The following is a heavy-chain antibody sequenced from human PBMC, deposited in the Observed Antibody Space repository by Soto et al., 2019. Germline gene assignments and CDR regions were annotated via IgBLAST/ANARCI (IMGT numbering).Heavy chain of an antibody. V-gene: IGHV3-64D*06. J-gene: IGHJ6*02. Sequence: PVGSLRLSCSASGFTFSNYAMHWVRQAPGKGLEYVSAITTDGGSTSYADFVKGRFTISRDNSKNTLYLQMTSLRPEDTAVYYCVKDSTLSWGQGTTVTVSS. CDR3: VKDSTLS. CDR2: ITTDGGST. CDR1: GFTFSNYA.